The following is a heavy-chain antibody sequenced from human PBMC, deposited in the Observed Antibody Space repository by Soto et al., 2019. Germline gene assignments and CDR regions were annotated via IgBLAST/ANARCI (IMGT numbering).Heavy chain of an antibody. CDR2: IYHSGITGST. D-gene: IGHD6-6*01. CDR1: GAPISSYY. Sequence: SNTLSLTCTVSGAPISSYYWTWIREPPGKGREWIGYIYHSGITGSTNYSPSLKSRVTISVDTSKDQFSLILRSVTAADTAVYYWAGFSSSSLVDWFDPWGQVTLVTVSS. CDR3: AGFSSSSLVDWFDP. V-gene: IGHV4-59*07. J-gene: IGHJ5*02.